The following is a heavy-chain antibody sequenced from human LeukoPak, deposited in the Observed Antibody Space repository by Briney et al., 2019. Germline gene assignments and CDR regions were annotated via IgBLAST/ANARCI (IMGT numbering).Heavy chain of an antibody. V-gene: IGHV5-51*01. CDR2: IYPGNSDT. CDR1: GYSFTSYW. CDR3: ARHGEYGGYKGENFDI. J-gene: IGHJ3*02. Sequence: GESLKISCKGSGYSFTSYWIGWVRQMPGKGLEWMSLIYPGNSDTRYSPSVQGQVTVSVDRSISTAYLQWSSLKASDTAMYYCARHGEYGGYKGENFDIWGQGTVVTVSS. D-gene: IGHD4-23*01.